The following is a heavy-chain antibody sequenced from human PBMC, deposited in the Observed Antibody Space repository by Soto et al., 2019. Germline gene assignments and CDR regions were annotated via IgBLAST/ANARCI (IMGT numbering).Heavy chain of an antibody. CDR2: ISAYNGNT. V-gene: IGHV1-18*01. Sequence: ASVKVSCKASGYTFTSYGISWVRQAPGQGLEWMGWISAYNGNTNYAQKLQGRVTMTTDTSTSTAYMELRSLRSDDTAVYYCAGDNYYDSSGYYRLDYWGQGTLVSAPQ. J-gene: IGHJ4*02. CDR3: AGDNYYDSSGYYRLDY. CDR1: GYTFTSYG. D-gene: IGHD3-22*01.